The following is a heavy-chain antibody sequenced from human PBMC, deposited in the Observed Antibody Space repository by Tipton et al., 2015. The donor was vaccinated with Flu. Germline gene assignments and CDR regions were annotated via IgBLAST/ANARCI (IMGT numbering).Heavy chain of an antibody. J-gene: IGHJ4*01. CDR2: VHRSGNA. D-gene: IGHD3-22*01. Sequence: TLSLTCSVSGSSIGSDYYWGWIRQPPGQGLEWIGNVHRSGNAYYSPSFKSRVSMSVDTSRNQFSLKLSSVTAADAAVYYCAKGDAYDSGGYHPFFDYWGQGTLVTVSS. CDR3: AKGDAYDSGGYHPFFDY. CDR1: GSSIGSDYY. V-gene: IGHV4-38-2*02.